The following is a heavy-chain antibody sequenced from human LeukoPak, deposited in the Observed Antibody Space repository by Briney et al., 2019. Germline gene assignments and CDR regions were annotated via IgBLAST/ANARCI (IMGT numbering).Heavy chain of an antibody. D-gene: IGHD7-27*01. CDR2: IYPDDSDT. Sequence: GESLKISCTGSGYTFKYYWIGWVRQMPGKGLEWMGNIYPDDSDTKYSPSFQGQVTISADKSINTAYLQWSSLKASDTAMYYCVRRTTGEYYFDYWGQGTLVTVSS. J-gene: IGHJ4*02. CDR1: GYTFKYYW. V-gene: IGHV5-51*01. CDR3: VRRTTGEYYFDY.